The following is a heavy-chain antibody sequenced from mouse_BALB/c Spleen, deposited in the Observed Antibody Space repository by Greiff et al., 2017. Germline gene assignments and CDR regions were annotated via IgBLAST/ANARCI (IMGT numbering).Heavy chain of an antibody. J-gene: IGHJ3*01. V-gene: IGHV1S56*01. Sequence: QVQLQQSGPELVKPGASVRISCKASGYTFTSYYIHWVKQRPGQGLEWIGWIYPGNVNTKYNEKFKGKATLTADKTSSTAYMQLSSLTSEDSAVYFCAREAGSSFFAYWGQGTLVTVSA. CDR3: AREAGSSFFAY. CDR1: GYTFTSYY. D-gene: IGHD1-1*01. CDR2: IYPGNVNT.